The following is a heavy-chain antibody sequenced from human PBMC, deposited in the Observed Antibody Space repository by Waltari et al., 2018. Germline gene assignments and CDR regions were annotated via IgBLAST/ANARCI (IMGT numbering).Heavy chain of an antibody. Sequence: QFQLVQSGAEVKKPGASVKVSCEASGFTFSNYYVPWVRQAPVQGLEWMALFSPSGAGTRYAEKFQGRVTLTRDTSTSTVYMDLSSLRSEDTAVYYCATFVSGSFTFPDYWGQGTLVTVSS. D-gene: IGHD3-16*01. V-gene: IGHV1-46*03. CDR3: ATFVSGSFTFPDY. CDR1: GFTFSNYY. J-gene: IGHJ4*02. CDR2: FSPSGAGT.